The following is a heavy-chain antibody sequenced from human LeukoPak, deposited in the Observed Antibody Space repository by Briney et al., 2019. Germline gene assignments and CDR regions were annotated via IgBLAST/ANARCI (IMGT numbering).Heavy chain of an antibody. D-gene: IGHD4-17*01. CDR2: INQDGSEK. V-gene: IGHV3-7*03. Sequence: GGSLRLSCGASGFTFDDYWMSWVRQAPGQGLEGVAHINQDGSEKYYLDSAKGRFTISRDNARNSLYLQVNSLRAEDTALYHCTRAPPTTTDYGDYLTRWDYFDYWGQGTLVTVSS. CDR1: GFTFDDYW. J-gene: IGHJ4*02. CDR3: TRAPPTTTDYGDYLTRWDYFDY.